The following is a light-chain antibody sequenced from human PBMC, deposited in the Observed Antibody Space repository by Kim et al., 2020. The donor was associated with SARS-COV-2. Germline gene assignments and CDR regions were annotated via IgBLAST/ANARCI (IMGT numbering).Light chain of an antibody. CDR2: GNR. Sequence: QRVTISWHGSSYNIGAGYAIHWYQRLPGTAPRRLIYGNRSRPSGVPDRFSGSKSGTSASLAIPGLQAEDGADYYCQSYDSSLSAVVFGGGTQLTVL. CDR3: QSYDSSLSAVV. CDR1: SYNIGAGYA. J-gene: IGLJ2*01. V-gene: IGLV1-40*01.